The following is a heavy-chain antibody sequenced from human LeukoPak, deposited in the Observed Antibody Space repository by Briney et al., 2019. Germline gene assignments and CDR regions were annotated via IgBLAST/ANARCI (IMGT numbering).Heavy chain of an antibody. D-gene: IGHD2-2*01. V-gene: IGHV3-21*01. Sequence: GGSLILSCAASGFSFGSYDMNWVRQAPGKGLEWVSSITTSSSYIYYADSVKGRFTVSRDNAKNSLYLQMNSLRAEDTGVYYCASQIVVVTAIRYYAMDVWGQGTTVTVSS. CDR2: ITTSSSYI. J-gene: IGHJ6*02. CDR3: ASQIVVVTAIRYYAMDV. CDR1: GFSFGSYD.